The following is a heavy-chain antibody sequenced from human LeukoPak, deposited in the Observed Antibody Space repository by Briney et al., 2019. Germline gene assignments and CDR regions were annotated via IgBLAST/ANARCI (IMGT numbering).Heavy chain of an antibody. CDR1: GFTFSSYG. D-gene: IGHD6-19*01. V-gene: IGHV3-23*01. CDR2: ISGSGGST. J-gene: IGHJ4*02. Sequence: GGSLRLSCAASGFTFSSYGMSWVRQAPGKGLEWVSAISGSGGSTYYADSVKGRFTISRDNSKNTLYLQMNSLRAEDTAVYYCASSNGYSSGWYLPITDYWGQGTLVTVSS. CDR3: ASSNGYSSGWYLPITDY.